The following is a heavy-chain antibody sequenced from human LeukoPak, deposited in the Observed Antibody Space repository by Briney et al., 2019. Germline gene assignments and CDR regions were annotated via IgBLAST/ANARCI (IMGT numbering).Heavy chain of an antibody. CDR3: ARGGRVAARPYLRGAFDI. CDR1: GGSFSGYY. D-gene: IGHD6-6*01. V-gene: IGHV4-34*01. CDR2: INHSGST. J-gene: IGHJ3*02. Sequence: PSETLSLTCAVYGGSFSGYYWSWIRQPPGKGLEWIGEINHSGSTNYNPPLKSRVTISVDTSKNQFSLKLSSVTAADTAVYYCARGGRVAARPYLRGAFDIWGQGTMVTVSS.